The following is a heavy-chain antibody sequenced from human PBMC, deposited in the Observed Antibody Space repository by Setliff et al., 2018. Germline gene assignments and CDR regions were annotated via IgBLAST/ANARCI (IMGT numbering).Heavy chain of an antibody. Sequence: GGSLRLSCLASGFTFDDYGMSWVRQAPGKGLEWVSGLSWRGDNIGYADSVKGRFTISRDNAKNSLYLQMTSLRAEDTAVYYCARSPRPPTSLDYVDVWGDGTMVTVSS. CDR1: GFTFDDYG. V-gene: IGHV3-20*04. CDR3: ARSPRPPTSLDYVDV. D-gene: IGHD2-2*01. J-gene: IGHJ6*03. CDR2: LSWRGDNI.